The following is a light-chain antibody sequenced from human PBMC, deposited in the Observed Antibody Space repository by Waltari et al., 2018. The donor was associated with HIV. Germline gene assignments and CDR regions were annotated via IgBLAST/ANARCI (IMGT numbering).Light chain of an antibody. Sequence: QSALTQPASVSGSPGPSITISRTGTSSEVGGYNYVSWYQQHPGKAPRLMIDDVSNPPSGVSMRFPGSKSGNTASLTISGLQAEDVAECYCNSYTSSSSVVFGGGTKLTVL. CDR1: SSEVGGYNY. J-gene: IGLJ2*01. CDR3: NSYTSSSSVV. CDR2: DVS. V-gene: IGLV2-14*01.